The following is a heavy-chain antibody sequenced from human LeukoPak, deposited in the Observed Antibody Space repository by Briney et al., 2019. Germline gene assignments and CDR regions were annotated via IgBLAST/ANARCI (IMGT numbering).Heavy chain of an antibody. Sequence: GGSLRLSCVASGFIFSDYSMDWVRQAPGKGLEWVSSISSSSAYIFYSDSVKGRFTISRDNAQSSLYLQMNSLRAEDTAVYYCARDRVLWSDSSGYYSPGYWGQGTLVTVSS. V-gene: IGHV3-21*06. CDR1: GFIFSDYS. J-gene: IGHJ4*02. D-gene: IGHD3-22*01. CDR3: ARDRVLWSDSSGYYSPGY. CDR2: ISSSSAYI.